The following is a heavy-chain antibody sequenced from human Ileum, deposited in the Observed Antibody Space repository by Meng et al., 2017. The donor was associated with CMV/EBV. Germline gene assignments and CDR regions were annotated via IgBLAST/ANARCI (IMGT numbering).Heavy chain of an antibody. CDR1: GFTFSSYS. CDR3: VGHQGGPREGVRLV. CDR2: ISSSSSYI. D-gene: IGHD3-16*01. J-gene: IGHJ4*02. Sequence: GGSLKISCAASGFTFSSYSMNWVRQAPGKGLEWVSSISSSSSYIYYADSVKGRFTISRDNAKNSLYLQMNSLRAEDTAVYYCVGHQGGPREGVRLVWGQGTLVTVSS. V-gene: IGHV3-21*01.